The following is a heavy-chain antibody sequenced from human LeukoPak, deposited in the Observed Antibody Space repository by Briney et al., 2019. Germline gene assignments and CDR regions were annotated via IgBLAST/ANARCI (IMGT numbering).Heavy chain of an antibody. CDR1: GFTVSSNY. V-gene: IGHV3-48*02. CDR2: ITSSSTTT. Sequence: GGSLRLSCAASGFTVSSNYMSWVRQAPGKGLEWVSYITSSSTTTHYADSVKGRFTISRDNAKNSLYLQMNSLRDEDTAVYYCARNSVGAANFDYWGQGTLVTVSS. CDR3: ARNSVGAANFDY. J-gene: IGHJ4*02. D-gene: IGHD1-26*01.